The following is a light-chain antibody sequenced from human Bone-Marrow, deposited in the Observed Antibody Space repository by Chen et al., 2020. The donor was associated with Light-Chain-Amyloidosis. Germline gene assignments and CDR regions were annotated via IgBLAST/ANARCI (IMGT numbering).Light chain of an antibody. Sequence: YELTQPPSVSVSPGQTARITCSGDDLPTKYAYWYQQKPGQAPVLVIHRDTERPSGISVRFSGSSSGTTATLTISGVQAEDEADYHCQSADSSGTYEVIFGGGTKLTVL. V-gene: IGLV3-25*03. J-gene: IGLJ2*01. CDR1: DLPTKY. CDR2: RDT. CDR3: QSADSSGTYEVI.